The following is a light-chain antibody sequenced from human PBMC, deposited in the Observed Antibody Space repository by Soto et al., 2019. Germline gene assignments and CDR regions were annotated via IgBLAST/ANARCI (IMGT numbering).Light chain of an antibody. Sequence: DIQMTQSPSSLSASAGDRVTITCRASQSISTYLNWYQHKPGKAPELLIFAESILQSGVPSRFSGSGSGTDFTLTISSLQPEDSATYYCQQSYSAPQTFGQGTKVEIK. CDR2: AES. CDR3: QQSYSAPQT. CDR1: QSISTY. J-gene: IGKJ1*01. V-gene: IGKV1-39*01.